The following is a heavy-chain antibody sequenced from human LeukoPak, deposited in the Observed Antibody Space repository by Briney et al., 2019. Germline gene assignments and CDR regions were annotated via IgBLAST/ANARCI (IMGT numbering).Heavy chain of an antibody. CDR1: GGSFSGYY. V-gene: IGHV4-34*01. CDR2: INHSGST. Sequence: SETLSLTCAVYGGSFSGYYWSWIRQPPGKGLEWIGEINHSGSTNYNPALKSRVTISVDTSKNQFSLKLSSATAADTAVHYCARASKWLVNDYWGQGTLVTVSS. CDR3: ARASKWLVNDY. D-gene: IGHD6-19*01. J-gene: IGHJ4*02.